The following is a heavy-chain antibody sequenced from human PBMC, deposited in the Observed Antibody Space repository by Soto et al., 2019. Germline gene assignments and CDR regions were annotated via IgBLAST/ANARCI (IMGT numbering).Heavy chain of an antibody. CDR2: IYYSGST. V-gene: IGHV4-39*01. CDR3: ARRESSSPAPFDY. D-gene: IGHD6-6*01. CDR1: GGPISSSSYY. Sequence: SETLSLTCTVSGGPISSSSYYWGWIRQPPGKGLEWIGSIYYSGSTYYNPSLKSRVTISVDTSKNQFSLKLSSVTAADTAVYYCARRESSSPAPFDYWGQGTLVTVSS. J-gene: IGHJ4*02.